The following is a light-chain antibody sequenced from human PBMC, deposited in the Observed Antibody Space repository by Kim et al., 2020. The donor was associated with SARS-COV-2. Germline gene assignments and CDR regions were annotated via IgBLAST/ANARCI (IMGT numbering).Light chain of an antibody. J-gene: IGKJ1*01. CDR3: LQNYNYPRT. CDR2: AAS. V-gene: IGKV1-6*01. CDR1: QDIRRD. Sequence: AIQMTQSPSSLSASVGDRVTITCRASQDIRRDLGWYQQKPGKAPNLLIFAASSLHSGVQSRFSGSGSGTDFSLTITSLQPEDFATYYCLQNYNYPRTFGQGTKVDIK.